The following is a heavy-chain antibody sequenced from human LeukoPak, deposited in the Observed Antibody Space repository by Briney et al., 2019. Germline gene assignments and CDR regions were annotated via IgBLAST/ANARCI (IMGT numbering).Heavy chain of an antibody. J-gene: IGHJ3*02. D-gene: IGHD6-6*01. Sequence: GGSLRLSCAASGFTVSRNYMSWVRQAPGKGLEWVSVIYIGGTTHYADSVKGRFTLSRDNSNNTLYVQMNSLRVEDPAVYYCAVTSIAPSGLASEYDAFDIWGQGTMVTVYS. CDR3: AVTSIAPSGLASEYDAFDI. V-gene: IGHV3-66*01. CDR2: IYIGGTT. CDR1: GFTVSRNY.